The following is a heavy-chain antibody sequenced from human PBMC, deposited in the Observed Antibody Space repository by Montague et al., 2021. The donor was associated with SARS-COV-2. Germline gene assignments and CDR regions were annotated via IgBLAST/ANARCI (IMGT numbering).Heavy chain of an antibody. V-gene: IGHV4-59*13. CDR2: VYYSGSI. CDR1: GGPISTYS. CDR3: VTPGKTAVAGQFDY. D-gene: IGHD6-19*01. Sequence: SETLSLTCTVSGGPISTYSWSWIRQPPGKGLEWIGYVYYSGSINYNPSLKSRVTLSIDTSKNQFSLKLSSVTAADTAVYFCVTPGKTAVAGQFDYWGPGILVTVSS. J-gene: IGHJ4*02.